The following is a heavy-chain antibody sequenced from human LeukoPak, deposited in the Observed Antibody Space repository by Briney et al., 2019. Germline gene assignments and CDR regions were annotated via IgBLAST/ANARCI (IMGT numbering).Heavy chain of an antibody. D-gene: IGHD2-21*01. V-gene: IGHV3-23*01. Sequence: GSLRLSCAASGFTLSSYAMRRVRQAPGKGPEWVSAISVSGNTYHADSVKGRFTISRDSSKNTLYLQMNRLRAEGAAVYYCAKAPVTTCSGAYCYPFDYWGQGTLVTVSS. CDR2: ISVSGNT. CDR3: AKAPVTTCSGAYCYPFDY. J-gene: IGHJ4*02. CDR1: GFTLSSYA.